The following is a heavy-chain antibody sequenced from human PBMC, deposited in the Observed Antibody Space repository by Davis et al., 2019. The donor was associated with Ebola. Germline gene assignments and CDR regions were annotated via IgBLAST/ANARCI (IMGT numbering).Heavy chain of an antibody. CDR1: GYTFTSYY. CDR3: ARGQHYGGNGDF. CDR2: MTPNTGKT. V-gene: IGHV1-8*02. D-gene: IGHD4-23*01. J-gene: IGHJ4*02. Sequence: ASVKVSCKASGYTFTSYYMHWVRQAAGHGLEWMGWMTPNTGKTGYAQKFRGRVVMTRDTSMTTVYMELSSLRFDDTAVYYCARGQHYGGNGDFWGQGTLVTVSS.